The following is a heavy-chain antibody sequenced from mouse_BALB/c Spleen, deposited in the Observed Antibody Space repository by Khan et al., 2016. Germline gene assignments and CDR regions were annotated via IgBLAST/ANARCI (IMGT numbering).Heavy chain of an antibody. Sequence: VQLKESGPDLVKPGASVKISCKASGYSFTGYYMYWVKQSHEKSLEWIGRINPNNGGSYSNQKFKGKAILTVDKSSSTAYMELRSLTSEYSAVYYCLRDAMDYWGQGTSVTVSS. J-gene: IGHJ4*01. CDR3: LRDAMDY. V-gene: IGHV1-18*01. CDR1: GYSFTGYY. CDR2: INPNNGGS. D-gene: IGHD1-1*01.